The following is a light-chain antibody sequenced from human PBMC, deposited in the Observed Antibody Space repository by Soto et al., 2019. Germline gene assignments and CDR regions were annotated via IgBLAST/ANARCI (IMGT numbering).Light chain of an antibody. Sequence: QLVLTQPPSASGTPGQRVAISCSGGSSNVGRNAVNWYQQVPGTAPKLLIYNHNQRPSGVPERFSASKSGTSAALAISGLQPEDEADYYCGTWDNNLNVVLFGGGTKLTVL. CDR1: SSNVGRNA. CDR2: NHN. V-gene: IGLV1-44*01. CDR3: GTWDNNLNVVL. J-gene: IGLJ2*01.